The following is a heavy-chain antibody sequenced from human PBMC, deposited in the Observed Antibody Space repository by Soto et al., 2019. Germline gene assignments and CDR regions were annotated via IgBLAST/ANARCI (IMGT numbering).Heavy chain of an antibody. D-gene: IGHD1-1*01. CDR3: AGALENPYFYYGLNV. CDR1: GFSFSSYG. CDR2: TTYDGGIK. Sequence: QGQLVESGGGVVQPGRSLRLSCAASGFSFSSYGMEWVRLAPGKGLEWVAATTYDGGIKNDVDSVKGRFTISRDNSKNTLYLQMTSLRVEDTATYYCAGALENPYFYYGLNVWGQGTTVTVSS. V-gene: IGHV3-30*03. J-gene: IGHJ6*02.